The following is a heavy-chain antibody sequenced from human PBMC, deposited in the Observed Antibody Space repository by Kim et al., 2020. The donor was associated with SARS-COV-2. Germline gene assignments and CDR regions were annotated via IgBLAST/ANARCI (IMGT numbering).Heavy chain of an antibody. CDR3: ARSYYYDSSGYIL. D-gene: IGHD3-22*01. Sequence: SETLSLTCAVYGGSFSGYYWSWIRQPPGKGLEWIGEINHSGSTNYNPSLKSRVTISVDTSKNQFSLKLSSVTAADTAVYYCARSYYYDSSGYILCGQGTLLTVSS. CDR1: GGSFSGYY. V-gene: IGHV4-34*01. CDR2: INHSGST. J-gene: IGHJ4*02.